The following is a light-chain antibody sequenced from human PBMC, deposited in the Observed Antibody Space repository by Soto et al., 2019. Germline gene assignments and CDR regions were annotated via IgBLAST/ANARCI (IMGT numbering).Light chain of an antibody. Sequence: EIVLTQSPGTLSLSPGERATLPCRASQSVSSAYLAWYQQKPGQAPRLLIYDVSSRATGIPDRFSGSGSGTDFTLTVSRLEPEDFAVYYCPQYGSSPETLGQGTKLDSK. CDR2: DVS. CDR3: PQYGSSPET. J-gene: IGKJ1*01. V-gene: IGKV3-20*01. CDR1: QSVSSAY.